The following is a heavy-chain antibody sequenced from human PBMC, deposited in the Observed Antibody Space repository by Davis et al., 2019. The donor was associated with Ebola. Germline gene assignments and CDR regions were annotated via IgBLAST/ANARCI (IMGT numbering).Heavy chain of an antibody. V-gene: IGHV3-21*01. CDR1: GFTFSTYS. D-gene: IGHD6-19*01. J-gene: IGHJ4*02. Sequence: PGGSLRLSCAASGFTFSTYSMNWVRQAPGKGLEWVSSISSRSSYIYYADSVKGRFTISRDNAKNSLYLQINSLRAEDTALYFCARDSAPAEAPTRTFDYWGQGTLVTVSS. CDR2: ISSRSSYI. CDR3: ARDSAPAEAPTRTFDY.